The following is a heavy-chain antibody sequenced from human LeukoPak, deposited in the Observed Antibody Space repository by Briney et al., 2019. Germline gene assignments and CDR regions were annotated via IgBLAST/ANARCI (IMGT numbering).Heavy chain of an antibody. J-gene: IGHJ5*02. D-gene: IGHD3-22*01. CDR1: GASFSTYP. CDR3: AGWYDSNGYA. V-gene: IGHV3-23*01. CDR2: SSDSGDNK. Sequence: GGSLRLSCAASGASFSTYPMSWVRQAPGKALDWVSASSDSGDNKQFADSVKGRFTISRDNSKNTLYLQMNNLRVEDTAVYYCAGWYDSNGYAWGQGTLVTVSS.